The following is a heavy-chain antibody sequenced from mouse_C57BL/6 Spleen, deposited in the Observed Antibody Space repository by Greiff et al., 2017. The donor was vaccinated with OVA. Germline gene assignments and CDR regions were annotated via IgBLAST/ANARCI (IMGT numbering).Heavy chain of an antibody. J-gene: IGHJ4*01. CDR2: IHPNSGST. CDR1: GYTFTSYW. D-gene: IGHD2-3*01. Sequence: QVQLQQSGAELVKPGASVKLSCKASGYTFTSYWMHWVKQRPGQGLEWIGMIHPNSGSTNYNEKFKSKATLTVDKSSSTAYMQLSSLTSEDSAVYYCARNKDGYYGVDYWGQGTSVTVSS. V-gene: IGHV1-64*01. CDR3: ARNKDGYYGVDY.